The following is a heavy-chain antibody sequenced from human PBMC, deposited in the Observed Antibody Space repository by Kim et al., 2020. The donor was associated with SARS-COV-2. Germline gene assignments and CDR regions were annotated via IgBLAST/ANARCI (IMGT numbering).Heavy chain of an antibody. CDR1: GFTFSSYG. CDR2: IWYDGSNK. V-gene: IGHV3-33*06. CDR3: AKAPYGSGNYYFDY. D-gene: IGHD3-10*01. Sequence: GGSLRLSCAASGFTFSSYGMHWVRQAPGKGLEWVAVIWYDGSNKYYADSVKGRFTISRDNSKNTLYLQMNSLRAEDTAVYYCAKAPYGSGNYYFDYWGQGTLVTVSS. J-gene: IGHJ4*02.